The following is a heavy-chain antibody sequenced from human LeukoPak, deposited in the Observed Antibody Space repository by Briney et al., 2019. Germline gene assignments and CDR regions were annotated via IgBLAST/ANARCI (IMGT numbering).Heavy chain of an antibody. J-gene: IGHJ5*02. CDR2: IYYSGST. D-gene: IGHD6-6*01. CDR3: AREVPISSRWYSSSSGWFDP. Sequence: SQTLSLTCTVSGGSISSGGYYWSWIRQHPRKGLEWIGYIYYSGSTYYNPSLKSRVTISVDTSKNQFSLKLSSVTAADTAVYYCAREVPISSRWYSSSSGWFDPWGQGTLVTVSS. CDR1: GGSISSGGYY. V-gene: IGHV4-31*03.